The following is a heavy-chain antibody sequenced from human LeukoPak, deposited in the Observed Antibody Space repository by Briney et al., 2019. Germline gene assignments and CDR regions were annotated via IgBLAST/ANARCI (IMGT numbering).Heavy chain of an antibody. CDR2: ISAYNGNT. CDR1: GYSFTSYG. D-gene: IGHD5-12*01. CDR3: ARGLYSGYDWGGHFDY. Sequence: ASVQVSCKASGYSFTSYGISWVRQAPGQGLEWMGWISAYNGNTNYAQKLQGRVTMTTDTSTSTAYMELRSLRSDDTAVYYCARGLYSGYDWGGHFDYWGQGTLVTVSS. V-gene: IGHV1-18*01. J-gene: IGHJ4*02.